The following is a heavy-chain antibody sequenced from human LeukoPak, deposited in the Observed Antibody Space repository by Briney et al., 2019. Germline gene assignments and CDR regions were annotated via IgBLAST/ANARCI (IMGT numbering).Heavy chain of an antibody. D-gene: IGHD2-15*01. J-gene: IGHJ4*02. V-gene: IGHV4-61*08. CDR1: GGSINSGGYY. CDR2: IYYSGST. CDR3: ARGPYCSGGSCYSGFDY. Sequence: SETLSLTCTVSGGSINSGGYYWSWIRQPPGKGLEWIGYIYYSGSTNYNPSLKSRVTISVDTSKNQFSLKLSSVTAADTAVYYCARGPYCSGGSCYSGFDYWGQGTLVTVSS.